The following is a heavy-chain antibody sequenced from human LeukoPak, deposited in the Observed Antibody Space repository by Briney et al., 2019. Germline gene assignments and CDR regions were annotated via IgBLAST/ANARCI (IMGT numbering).Heavy chain of an antibody. Sequence: GESLKISCAASGFTFSSYAMSWVRQAPGKGLEWVSAISGSGGSTYYADSVKGRFTISRDNSKNTLYLQMNSLRAEDTAVYYCAKAANDYGDYAYHYWGQGTLVTVSS. J-gene: IGHJ4*02. CDR1: GFTFSSYA. V-gene: IGHV3-23*01. CDR3: AKAANDYGDYAYHY. CDR2: ISGSGGST. D-gene: IGHD4-17*01.